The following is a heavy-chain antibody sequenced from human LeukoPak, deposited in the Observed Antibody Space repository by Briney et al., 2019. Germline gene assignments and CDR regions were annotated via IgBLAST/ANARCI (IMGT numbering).Heavy chain of an antibody. V-gene: IGHV4-59*01. J-gene: IGHJ5*02. CDR2: IYYSGST. Sequence: PSETLSLTCTVSGGSISSYYWSWIRQPPGKGLEWIGYIYYSGSTNYNPSLKSRVTISVDTSKNQFSLKLSSVTAVDTAVYYCARDNTSGGYGYPFDPWGQGTLVTVSS. CDR3: ARDNTSGGYGYPFDP. CDR1: GGSISSYY. D-gene: IGHD5-12*01.